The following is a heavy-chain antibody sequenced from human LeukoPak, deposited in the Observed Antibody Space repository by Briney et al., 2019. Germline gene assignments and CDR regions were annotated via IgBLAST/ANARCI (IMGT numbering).Heavy chain of an antibody. D-gene: IGHD5-18*01. J-gene: IGHJ4*02. V-gene: IGHV5-51*01. Sequence: GESLKISCKGSADSFTSYWIGWVRQMPGKGLEWMGIIYPGDSDTRYSPSFQGQVTISADKSISTAYLQWSSLKASDTAMYYCARLTRGKDIQLWPDYWGQGTLVTVSS. CDR1: ADSFTSYW. CDR2: IYPGDSDT. CDR3: ARLTRGKDIQLWPDY.